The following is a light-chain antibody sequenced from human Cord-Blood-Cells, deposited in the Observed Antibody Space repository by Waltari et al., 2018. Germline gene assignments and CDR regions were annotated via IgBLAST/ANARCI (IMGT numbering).Light chain of an antibody. V-gene: IGKV1-5*01. Sequence: DIKITQSPSPLSASVGDRVPITCRASQSISSWLAWYQQKPGKAPKLLIYDASSLESGVPSRFSGSGSGTEFTLTISSLQPDDFATYYCQQYNSYSPTFGPGTKVDIK. CDR1: QSISSW. CDR2: DAS. CDR3: QQYNSYSPT. J-gene: IGKJ3*01.